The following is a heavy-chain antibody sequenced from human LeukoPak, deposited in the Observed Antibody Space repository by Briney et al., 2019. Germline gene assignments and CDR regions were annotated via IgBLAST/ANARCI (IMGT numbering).Heavy chain of an antibody. CDR2: ISAYNGNT. J-gene: IGHJ4*02. CDR1: GYTFTSYG. D-gene: IGHD3-9*01. V-gene: IGHV1-18*01. Sequence: ASVKVSCKASGYTFTSYGISWVRQAPGQGLEWMGWISAYNGNTNYAQKLQGRVTMTTDTSTSTAYMELRSLRSDDTAVYYCARVRMVRYFDWLLNQGYRSIYDYWGQGTLVTVSS. CDR3: ARVRMVRYFDWLLNQGYRSIYDY.